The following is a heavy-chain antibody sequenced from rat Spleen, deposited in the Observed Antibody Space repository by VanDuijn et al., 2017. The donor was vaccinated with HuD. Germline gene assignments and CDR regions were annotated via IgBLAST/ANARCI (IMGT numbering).Heavy chain of an antibody. CDR1: GFSLSNYG. J-gene: IGHJ3*01. CDR3: AKISGFPY. Sequence: QVQLKESGPGLVLPSQTLSLTCTVSGFSLSNYGVIWARQPPGKGLEWMGVIWGNGNTNYNPALKSRLSISRDTSKSQVFLKMNSLRSEDTATYYCAKISGFPYWGHGTLVTVSS. CDR2: IWGNGNT. V-gene: IGHV2-13*01.